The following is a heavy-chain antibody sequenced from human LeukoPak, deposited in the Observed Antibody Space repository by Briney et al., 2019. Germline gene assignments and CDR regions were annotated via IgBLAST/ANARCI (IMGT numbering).Heavy chain of an antibody. D-gene: IGHD2-2*02. CDR1: GFTFSSYG. CDR3: ARGCSSTSCYNYYGMDV. CDR2: IWYVGSNK. V-gene: IGHV3-33*01. J-gene: IGHJ6*02. Sequence: GGSLRLSCAASGFTFSSYGMHWVRQAPGKGLEWVAVIWYVGSNKYYADSVKGRFTISRDNSKNTLYLQMNSLRAEDTAVYYCARGCSSTSCYNYYGMDVWGQGTTVTVSS.